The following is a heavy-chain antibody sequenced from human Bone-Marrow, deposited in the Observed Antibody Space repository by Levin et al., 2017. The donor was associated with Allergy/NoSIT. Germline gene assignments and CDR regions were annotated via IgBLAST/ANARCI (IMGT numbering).Heavy chain of an antibody. Sequence: ASVKVSCKASGYTFTAYYMQWVRQAPGQGLEWMGWINPKSGGTNYAQRFRGRVTMTRDTSIDTVYMDLNSLRSDDTAVYYCARTRGYSSGHYDYPMDVWGQGTTVTVSS. J-gene: IGHJ6*02. CDR1: GYTFTAYY. CDR3: ARTRGYSSGHYDYPMDV. V-gene: IGHV1-2*02. D-gene: IGHD6-19*01. CDR2: INPKSGGT.